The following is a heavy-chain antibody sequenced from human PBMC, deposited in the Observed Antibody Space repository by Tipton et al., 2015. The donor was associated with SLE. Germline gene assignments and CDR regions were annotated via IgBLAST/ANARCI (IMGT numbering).Heavy chain of an antibody. CDR1: GFTFSSYG. CDR2: ISYDGSNK. V-gene: IGHV3-30*18. CDR3: AKESLDYDILTGYYHGAFDI. D-gene: IGHD3-9*01. Sequence: QLVQSGGGVVQPGRSLRLSCAASGFTFSSYGMHWVRQAPGKGLEWVAVISYDGSNKYYADSVKGRFTISRDNSKNTLYLQMNSLRAEDTAVYYCAKESLDYDILTGYYHGAFDIWGQGTMVTVSS. J-gene: IGHJ3*02.